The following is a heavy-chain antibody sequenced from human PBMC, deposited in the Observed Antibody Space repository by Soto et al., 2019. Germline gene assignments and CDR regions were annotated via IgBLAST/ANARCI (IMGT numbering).Heavy chain of an antibody. V-gene: IGHV4-59*01. CDR2: IYYSGST. J-gene: IGHJ4*02. D-gene: IGHD6-19*01. Sequence: SETLSLTCTVSGGSISSYYWSWIRQPPGKGLEWIGYIYYSGSTNYNPSLKSRVTISVDTSKNQFSLKLSSVTAADTAVYYRASSMAGQWLVPYWGQGTLVTVPQ. CDR3: ASSMAGQWLVPY. CDR1: GGSISSYY.